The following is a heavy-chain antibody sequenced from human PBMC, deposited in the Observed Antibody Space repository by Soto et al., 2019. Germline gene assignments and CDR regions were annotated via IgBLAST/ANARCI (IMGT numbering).Heavy chain of an antibody. Sequence: QVQLQESGPGLVKPSQTLSLTCTVSGGSISSGGYYWSWIRQHPGKGLEWIGYIYYSGSTYYNPALMSHVTIPVDTSKNQFSLKLSSVTAADPAVYYCAREGLTSGDNYYYYYLDVWGKGTTVTVSS. CDR2: IYYSGST. V-gene: IGHV4-31*01. CDR3: AREGLTSGDNYYYYYLDV. J-gene: IGHJ6*03. CDR1: GGSISSGGYY. D-gene: IGHD3-10*01.